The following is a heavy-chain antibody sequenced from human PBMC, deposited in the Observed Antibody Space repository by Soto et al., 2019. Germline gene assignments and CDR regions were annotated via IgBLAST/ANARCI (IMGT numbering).Heavy chain of an antibody. CDR3: ARPSGSYLYYFDY. CDR2: IYYSGST. Sequence: SETLSLTCTVSGGSISSSSYYWGWIRQPPGKGLESIGSIYYSGSTYYNPSLKSRVTISVDTSKNQFSLKLSSVTAADTAVYYCARPSGSYLYYFDYWGQGTLVTVSS. D-gene: IGHD1-26*01. CDR1: GGSISSSSYY. J-gene: IGHJ4*02. V-gene: IGHV4-39*01.